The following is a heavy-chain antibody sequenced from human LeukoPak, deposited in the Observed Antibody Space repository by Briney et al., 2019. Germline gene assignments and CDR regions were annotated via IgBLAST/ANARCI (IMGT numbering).Heavy chain of an antibody. D-gene: IGHD1-7*01. CDR2: ISWESDSA. V-gene: IGHV3-9*01. Sequence: GGSLRLSCAASGFTFDDYAMHWVRQVPGKGLEWVSGISWESDSASYADSVKGRFTISRDNAKNSLYLQMNSLRAEDTAVYYCAKCPLKTGTTSWFDPWGQGTLVTVSS. CDR3: AKCPLKTGTTSWFDP. CDR1: GFTFDDYA. J-gene: IGHJ5*02.